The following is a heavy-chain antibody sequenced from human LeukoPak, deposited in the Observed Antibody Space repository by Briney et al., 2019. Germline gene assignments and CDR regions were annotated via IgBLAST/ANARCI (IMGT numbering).Heavy chain of an antibody. CDR2: ISSSSSYI. V-gene: IGHV3-21*04. J-gene: IGHJ6*02. CDR1: GFTFSSYS. CDR3: ARDKVLLWFGDYYGMDV. D-gene: IGHD3-10*01. Sequence: PGGSLRLSCAASGFTFSSYSMNWVRQAPGKGLEWVSSISSSSSYIYYADSVKGRFTISRDNAKNSLYLQMNSLRAEDTAVYYCARDKVLLWFGDYYGMDVWGQGTTVTVSS.